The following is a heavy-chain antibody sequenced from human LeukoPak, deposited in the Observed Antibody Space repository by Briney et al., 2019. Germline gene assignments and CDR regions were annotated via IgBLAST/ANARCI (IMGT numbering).Heavy chain of an antibody. D-gene: IGHD3-22*01. J-gene: IGHJ4*02. CDR1: GGTFSSYA. CDR3: ASGLRYYYDSSGYFDY. Sequence: ASVKVSCKASGGTFSSYAISWVRQAPGQGLEWMGGIIPIFGTANYAQKFPGRVTITTDESTSTAYMELSSLRSEDTAVYYCASGLRYYYDSSGYFDYWGQGTLVTVSS. CDR2: IIPIFGTA. V-gene: IGHV1-69*05.